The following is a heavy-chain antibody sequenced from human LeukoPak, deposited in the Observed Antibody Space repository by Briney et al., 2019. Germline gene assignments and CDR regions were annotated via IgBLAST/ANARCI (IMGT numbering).Heavy chain of an antibody. CDR3: ARHSSYYGNFDY. Sequence: SETLSLTCTVSAGSISSSSYYWGWIRQPPGKGLEWIGSIYHSGSSYYNPSLKSRVTISVDTSKNQFSLKLRSVTAADTAVYYCARHSSYYGNFDYWGQGTLVTVSS. V-gene: IGHV4-39*01. J-gene: IGHJ4*02. CDR2: IYHSGSS. D-gene: IGHD3-10*01. CDR1: AGSISSSSYY.